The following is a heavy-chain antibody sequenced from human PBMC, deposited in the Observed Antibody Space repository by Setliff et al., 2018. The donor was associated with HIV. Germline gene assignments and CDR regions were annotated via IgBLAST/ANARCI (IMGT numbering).Heavy chain of an antibody. CDR2: MSTDNGNT. CDR1: GYSFSSYG. CDR3: ARMRGGHNIREGAFDI. Sequence: GASVKVSCKASGYSFSSYGIGWVRLAPGQGLEWMGWMSTDNGNTNYAQKVQGRVTMTTDTGTRTAYMELRSLRSDDTAMYYCARMRGGHNIREGAFDIWGQGTVVTVSS. D-gene: IGHD1-20*01. J-gene: IGHJ3*02. V-gene: IGHV1-18*01.